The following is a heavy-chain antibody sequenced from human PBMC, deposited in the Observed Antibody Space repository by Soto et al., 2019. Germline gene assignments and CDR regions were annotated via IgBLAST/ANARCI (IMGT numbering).Heavy chain of an antibody. CDR1: GFTFSSYG. J-gene: IGHJ4*02. Sequence: QVQLVESGGGVVQPGRSLRLSCAASGFTFSSYGMHWVRQAPGKGLEWVAVISYDGSNKYYADSVKGRFTISRDNSKNTLYRQMNSLRAEDTAVYYCAKDRTIFGVAYPDYWGQGTLVTVSS. D-gene: IGHD3-3*01. CDR3: AKDRTIFGVAYPDY. V-gene: IGHV3-30*18. CDR2: ISYDGSNK.